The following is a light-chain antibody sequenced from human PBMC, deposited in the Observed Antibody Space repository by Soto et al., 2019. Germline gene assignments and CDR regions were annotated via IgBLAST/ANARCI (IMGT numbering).Light chain of an antibody. CDR1: SLDVGACQS. CDR3: CSSAPESTYV. J-gene: IGLJ1*01. Sequence: QSVLAQPAFVSGSPGQSIAISCTGPSLDVGACQSDPWYQQHPHEAPQVIIYMVTQRPSGVSNRFSVSTSGNAASLTISGLQADDEADYFCCSSAPESTYVFGSGTKVTVL. V-gene: IGLV2-23*02. CDR2: MVT.